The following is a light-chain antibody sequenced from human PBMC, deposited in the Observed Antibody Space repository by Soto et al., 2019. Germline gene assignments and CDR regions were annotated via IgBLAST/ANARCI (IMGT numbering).Light chain of an antibody. J-gene: IGKJ2*01. CDR2: GAS. V-gene: IGKV3-20*01. CDR1: QSVSSSY. Sequence: EIVLTQSPGTLSLSPGERATLSCRASQSVSSSYLAWYQQKPGQAPRLLIYGASSRATGIPDRCSGSGSGTYFSLTKRRLEPEDFAVYYCQQYGSSPPYTFGQGTKLEIK. CDR3: QQYGSSPPYT.